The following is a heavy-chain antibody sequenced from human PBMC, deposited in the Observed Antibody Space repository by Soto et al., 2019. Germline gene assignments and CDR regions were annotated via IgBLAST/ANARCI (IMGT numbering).Heavy chain of an antibody. J-gene: IGHJ6*02. CDR3: ARDAMVRGNYYGMDV. CDR1: GGSISSSNW. V-gene: IGHV4-4*02. Sequence: QAQLQESGPGLVKPSGTLSLTCAVSGGSISSSNWWSWVRQPPGKGLEGIGEIYHSGSTNYNPSLKSRVTISVDKSKNQFSLKLRSVTAADTAVYYCARDAMVRGNYYGMDVWGQGTTVTVSS. D-gene: IGHD3-10*01. CDR2: IYHSGST.